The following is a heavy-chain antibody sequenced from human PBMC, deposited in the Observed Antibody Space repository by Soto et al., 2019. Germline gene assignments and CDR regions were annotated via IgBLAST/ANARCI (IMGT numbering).Heavy chain of an antibody. CDR1: GGSISSGGHY. Sequence: QVQLQESGPGLVKPSQTLSLTCTVSGGSISSGGHYWNWIRQHPGKGLEWIGYIYYSGSTYYNPSLKSRVTISVDTSKNQFSLNLSSVTAADTAVYYCARDQAYDYTSPGDYYYYGMDVWDQGTTVTVSS. CDR3: ARDQAYDYTSPGDYYYYGMDV. V-gene: IGHV4-31*03. CDR2: IYYSGST. D-gene: IGHD4-4*01. J-gene: IGHJ6*02.